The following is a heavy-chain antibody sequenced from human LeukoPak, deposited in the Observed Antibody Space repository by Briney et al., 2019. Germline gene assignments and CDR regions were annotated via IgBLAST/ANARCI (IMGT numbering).Heavy chain of an antibody. CDR3: ARLNGGANLLGDALDV. V-gene: IGHV5-51*01. D-gene: IGHD4/OR15-4a*01. Sequence: GESLKISCNGSGYTFSIYWSAWLRHMPGKGLEGMGIIYPGDSKTRDSPSFKGQVTISADKSVTTAYLQWSSLKASDTAMYFCARLNGGANLLGDALDVWGQGTMVTVSS. CDR2: IYPGDSKT. J-gene: IGHJ3*01. CDR1: GYTFSIYW.